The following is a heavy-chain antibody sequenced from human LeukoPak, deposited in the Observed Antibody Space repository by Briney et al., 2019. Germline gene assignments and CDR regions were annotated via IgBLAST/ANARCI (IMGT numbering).Heavy chain of an antibody. CDR3: ARDGALDYGDYWYFDL. V-gene: IGHV4-4*07. CDR1: GGSITSYF. Sequence: PSETLSLTCTVSGGSITSYFLTWVRQSAGKGLEFIWRLRPTDGYTNYNPSLKSRVSMSLDTSKKQLSLELTSVTAADTAVYYCARDGALDYGDYWYFDLWGRGTLVTVSS. CDR2: LRPTDGYT. J-gene: IGHJ2*01. D-gene: IGHD4-17*01.